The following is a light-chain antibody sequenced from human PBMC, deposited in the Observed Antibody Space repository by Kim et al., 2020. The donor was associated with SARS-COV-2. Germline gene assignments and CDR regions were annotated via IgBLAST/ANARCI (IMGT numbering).Light chain of an antibody. V-gene: IGKV3-11*02. Sequence: PGETATLSCRASQSVGSFLAWYQQKPGQAPRLLIYDASNRATGIPARFTGSGSGRDFTLTISSLEPEDFAVYYCQQRNNWPPERTFGGGTKVDIK. J-gene: IGKJ4*01. CDR1: QSVGSF. CDR3: QQRNNWPPERT. CDR2: DAS.